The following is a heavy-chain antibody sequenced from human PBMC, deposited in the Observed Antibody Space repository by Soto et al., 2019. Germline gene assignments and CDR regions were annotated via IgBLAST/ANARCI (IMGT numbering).Heavy chain of an antibody. CDR3: ARFRREAVAGPPYYFDY. D-gene: IGHD6-19*01. CDR2: INHSGST. Sequence: HSGTLSLTCAVYGGSFSGYYWSWIRQPPGKGLEWIGEINHSGSTNYNPSLKSRVTISVDTSKNQFSLKLSSVTAADTAVYYCARFRREAVAGPPYYFDYWAQGTLVNVSS. J-gene: IGHJ4*02. CDR1: GGSFSGYY. V-gene: IGHV4-34*01.